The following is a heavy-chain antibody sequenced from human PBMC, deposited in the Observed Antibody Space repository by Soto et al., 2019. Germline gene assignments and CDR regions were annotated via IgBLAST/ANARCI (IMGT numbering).Heavy chain of an antibody. V-gene: IGHV1-69*06. Sequence: GVSVKVSCKASGGTFSSYAISWVRQAPGQGLEWMGGIIPIFGTANYAQKFQGRVTITADKSTSTAYMELSSLRSEDTAVYYCARDRGYFDWLLSFDYWGQGTLVTVSS. CDR3: ARDRGYFDWLLSFDY. J-gene: IGHJ4*02. CDR2: IIPIFGTA. CDR1: GGTFSSYA. D-gene: IGHD3-9*01.